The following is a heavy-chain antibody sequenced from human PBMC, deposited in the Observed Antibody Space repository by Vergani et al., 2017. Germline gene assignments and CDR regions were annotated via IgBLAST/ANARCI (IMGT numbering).Heavy chain of an antibody. V-gene: IGHV1-24*01. J-gene: IGHJ5*02. Sequence: QVQLVQSGAEVKKPGASVKVSCKVSGYTLTELSMHWVRQAPGKGLEWMGGFDPEDGETIYAQKFQGRVTMTEDTSTDTAYMELSRLRSDDTAVYYCARDYGYCSSTSCPNWFDPWGQGTLVTVSS. CDR1: GYTLTELS. D-gene: IGHD2-2*01. CDR2: FDPEDGET. CDR3: ARDYGYCSSTSCPNWFDP.